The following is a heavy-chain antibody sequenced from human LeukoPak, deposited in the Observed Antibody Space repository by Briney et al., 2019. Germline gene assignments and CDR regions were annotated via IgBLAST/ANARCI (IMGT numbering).Heavy chain of an antibody. CDR2: IIPMFGVT. CDR1: GGTFSSHA. V-gene: IGHV1-69*04. D-gene: IGHD3-16*01. J-gene: IGHJ6*02. CDR3: AGNPLGTEMLMGYYYYGMDV. Sequence: ASVKVSCKASGGTFSSHALSWVRQAPGQGLEWMGRIIPMFGVTNYAQNFQGRFTITADKSTTTDYMELTSLRSEDTAVYYCAGNPLGTEMLMGYYYYGMDVWGQGTTVTVSS.